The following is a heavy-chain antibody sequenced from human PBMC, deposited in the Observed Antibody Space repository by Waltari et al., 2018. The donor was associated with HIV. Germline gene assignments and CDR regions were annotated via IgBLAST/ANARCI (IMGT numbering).Heavy chain of an antibody. CDR3: ARERGSSPNDAFDI. CDR1: GFRASRHY. Sequence: EVQLVESGGGLIKPGGSLRLSCAVSGFRASRHYMSWVRQAPGKGLEWVSVMYSGGSTYYSDSAKGRFTISRDESKNTLYLQMNSLRAEDTAVYYCARERGSSPNDAFDIWGQGTMVTVSS. CDR2: MYSGGST. V-gene: IGHV3-53*01. D-gene: IGHD6-6*01. J-gene: IGHJ3*02.